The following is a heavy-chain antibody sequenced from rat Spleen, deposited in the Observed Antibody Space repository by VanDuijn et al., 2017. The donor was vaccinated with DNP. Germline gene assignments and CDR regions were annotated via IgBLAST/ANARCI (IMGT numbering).Heavy chain of an antibody. CDR3: ARWRIGPHYFDY. Sequence: EVQLVESGGDLVQPGRSLKLSCVASGFTFSYYWMAWIRQVPGKGLEWIASITGGGGTTSYPDSVKGRFTISRDDAKNTLSLQMNSLRSEDTATYYCARWRIGPHYFDYWGQGVMVTVSS. CDR1: GFTFSYYW. V-gene: IGHV5-31*01. D-gene: IGHD1-11*01. J-gene: IGHJ2*01. CDR2: ITGGGGTT.